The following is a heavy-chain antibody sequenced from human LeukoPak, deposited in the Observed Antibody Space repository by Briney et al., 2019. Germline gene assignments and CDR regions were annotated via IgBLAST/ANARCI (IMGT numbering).Heavy chain of an antibody. Sequence: GGSLRLSCAASGFTFSSYAMHWVRKPPGKGLEWVAVISYDGSNKYYADSVKGRFTISRDNSKNTLYLQMNSLRAEDTAVYYCARAAVAGPNDYWGQGTLVTVSS. CDR1: GFTFSSYA. CDR2: ISYDGSNK. V-gene: IGHV3-30-3*01. CDR3: ARAAVAGPNDY. D-gene: IGHD6-19*01. J-gene: IGHJ4*02.